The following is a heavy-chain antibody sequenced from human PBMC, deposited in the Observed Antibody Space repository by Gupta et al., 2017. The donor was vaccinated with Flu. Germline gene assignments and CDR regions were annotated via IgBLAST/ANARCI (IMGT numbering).Heavy chain of an antibody. J-gene: IGHJ4*02. D-gene: IGHD4-17*01. Sequence: MHWVRQATGKGLEWVSAIGTAGDTDYPGSVKGRFTISRENAKNSLYLQMNSLRAGDTAVYYCARSSYGEIDYWGQGTLVTVSS. CDR3: ARSSYGEIDY. V-gene: IGHV3-13*01. CDR2: IGTAGDT.